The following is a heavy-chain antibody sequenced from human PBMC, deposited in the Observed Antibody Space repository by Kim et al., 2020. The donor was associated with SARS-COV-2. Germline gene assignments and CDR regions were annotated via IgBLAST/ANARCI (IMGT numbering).Heavy chain of an antibody. D-gene: IGHD3-10*01. V-gene: IGHV4-4*07. J-gene: IGHJ4*02. CDR2: SGGT. CDR3: ARDRGGSTTL. Sequence: SGGTNHNPSLMSRVVMSVDTSKNQLSLNLTSVTAADTAVYFCARDRGGSTTLWGRGTLVTVSS.